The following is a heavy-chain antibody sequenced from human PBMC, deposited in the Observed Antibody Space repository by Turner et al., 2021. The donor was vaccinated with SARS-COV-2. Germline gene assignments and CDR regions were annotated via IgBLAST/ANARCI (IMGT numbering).Heavy chain of an antibody. Sequence: EVQLVESGGGLVQRGGYLRLSCSASGFTFSSYAMHWVRQTPGKGLEYVSATSSNGGSTYYADSVKGRFTISRDNSKNTLYLQMRSLTTEDTAVYYCVKGSYWGQGTLVTVSS. V-gene: IGHV3-64D*06. CDR2: TSSNGGST. J-gene: IGHJ4*02. CDR3: VKGSY. CDR1: GFTFSSYA.